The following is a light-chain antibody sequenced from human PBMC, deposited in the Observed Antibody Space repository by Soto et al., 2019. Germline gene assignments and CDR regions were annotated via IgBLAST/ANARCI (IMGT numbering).Light chain of an antibody. CDR2: SND. CDR3: AAWYGSLNGWV. J-gene: IGLJ2*01. V-gene: IGLV1-44*01. CDR1: SPNIGSNT. Sequence: QSVLTQAPSASGTPGQRVTISCSGSSPNIGSNTVSWYQQVPGTAPKLLIYSNDQRPSGVPDRFSGSKSGTSASLAIGGLQSEDEADYYCAAWYGSLNGWVFGGGTKLTVL.